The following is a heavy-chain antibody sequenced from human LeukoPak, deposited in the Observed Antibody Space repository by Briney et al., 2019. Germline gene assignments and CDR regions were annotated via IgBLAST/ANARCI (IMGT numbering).Heavy chain of an antibody. V-gene: IGHV4-59*12. CDR1: GGSISSYY. Sequence: PSETLSLTCTVSGGSISSYYWSWIRQPPGKGLEWIGYIYYSGSTNYNPSLKSRVTISVDTSKNQFSLKLSSVTAADTAVYYCARDTLAYCGGDCPNGAFDIWGQGTMVTVSS. D-gene: IGHD2-21*02. CDR2: IYYSGST. J-gene: IGHJ3*02. CDR3: ARDTLAYCGGDCPNGAFDI.